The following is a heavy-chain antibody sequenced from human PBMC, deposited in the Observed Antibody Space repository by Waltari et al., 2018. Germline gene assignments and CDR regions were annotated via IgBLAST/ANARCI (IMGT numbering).Heavy chain of an antibody. CDR2: IIPIFGTA. CDR1: GGTFSSYA. V-gene: IGHV1-69*05. Sequence: QVQLVQSGAEVQKPGSSVKVSCKASGGTFSSYAISWVRQAPGQGLEWMGGIIPIFGTANYAQKFQGRVTITTDESTSTAYMELSSLRSEDTAVYYCASRGDDILTGYPFYFDYWGQGTLVTVSS. J-gene: IGHJ4*02. CDR3: ASRGDDILTGYPFYFDY. D-gene: IGHD3-9*01.